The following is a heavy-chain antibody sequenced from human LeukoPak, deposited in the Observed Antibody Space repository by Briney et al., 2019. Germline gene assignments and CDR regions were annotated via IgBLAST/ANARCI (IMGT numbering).Heavy chain of an antibody. CDR2: IYHSGST. D-gene: IGHD3-22*01. V-gene: IGHV4-4*02. J-gene: IGHJ4*02. Sequence: PSGTLSLTCAVSGGSISSSNWWSWVRQPPGKGLEWIGEIYHSGSTNYNPSLKSRVTISVDKSKNQFSLKLSSVTAADTAVYYCASLDYYDSSGYIYFDYWGQGTLVTVSS. CDR1: GGSISSSNW. CDR3: ASLDYYDSSGYIYFDY.